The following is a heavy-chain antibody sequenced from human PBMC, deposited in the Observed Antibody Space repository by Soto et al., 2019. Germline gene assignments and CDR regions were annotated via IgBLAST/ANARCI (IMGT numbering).Heavy chain of an antibody. CDR2: INHSGST. CDR3: AGRTSLTSVEIFSGGLSGYNWVDP. D-gene: IGHD3-3*01. CDR1: GGSFSGYY. J-gene: IGHJ5*01. V-gene: IGHV4-34*01. Sequence: PSETLSLTCAVYGGSFSGYYWSWIRQPPGKGLGWVGDINHSGSTNYNPSLTGRVTISVDTSKNQFSLKLSSVTAADTAVYYCAGRTSLTSVEIFSGGLSGYNWVDPWGRGTLVTVSS.